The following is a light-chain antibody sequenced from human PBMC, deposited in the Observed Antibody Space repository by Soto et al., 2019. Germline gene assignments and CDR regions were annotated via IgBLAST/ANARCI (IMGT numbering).Light chain of an antibody. CDR3: NSDTSISLYV. V-gene: IGLV2-14*01. J-gene: IGLJ1*01. CDR1: SSDVGGYNY. Sequence: QSALTQPASVSGSPGQSITISCTGTSSDVGGYNYVSWYQQHPGKAPKLMIYEVSNRPSGVSNRFSGSKSGNTASLTISGLQAVDEADYYCNSDTSISLYVFGSGTKVAVL. CDR2: EVS.